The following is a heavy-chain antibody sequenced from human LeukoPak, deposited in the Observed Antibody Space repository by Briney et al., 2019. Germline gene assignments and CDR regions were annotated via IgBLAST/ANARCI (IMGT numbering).Heavy chain of an antibody. CDR1: GDSMTGYY. CDR2: IHYSGAT. D-gene: IGHD3-3*01. J-gene: IGHJ5*02. V-gene: IGHV4-59*08. CDR3: ARHVSYYDFWSGYLNWFDP. Sequence: PSETLSLTCTISGDSMTGYYWSWLRQPPGRRLEWIGYIHYSGATDYNPSLKSRVTISVDTSKNQFSLRLSSVTAADTAVYYCARHVSYYDFWSGYLNWFDPWGQGTLVTVSS.